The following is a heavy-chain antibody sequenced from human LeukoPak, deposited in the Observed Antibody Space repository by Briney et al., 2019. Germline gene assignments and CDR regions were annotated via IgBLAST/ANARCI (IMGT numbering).Heavy chain of an antibody. CDR1: VYTFTSYG. Sequence: ASVKVSCKASVYTFTSYGISWVRQAPGQGLEWMGWISAYNGNTNYAQKLQGRVTMTTDTSTSTAYMELRSLRSDDTAVYYCARDDYYDSGGRFDYWGQGTLVTVSS. CDR2: ISAYNGNT. CDR3: ARDDYYDSGGRFDY. D-gene: IGHD3-22*01. V-gene: IGHV1-18*01. J-gene: IGHJ4*02.